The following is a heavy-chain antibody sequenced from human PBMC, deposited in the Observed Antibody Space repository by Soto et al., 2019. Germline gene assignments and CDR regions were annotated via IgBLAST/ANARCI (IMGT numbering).Heavy chain of an antibody. Sequence: GASVKVSCKASGYTFTSYDINWVRQATGQGLEWMGWMNPNSGNTGYAQKFQGRVTMTRNTSISTAYMELSSLRSEDTAVYYCARGYYYGSGSYYNSTLYYYYGMDVWGQATTVTLSS. CDR1: GYTFTSYD. V-gene: IGHV1-8*01. J-gene: IGHJ6*02. D-gene: IGHD3-10*01. CDR3: ARGYYYGSGSYYNSTLYYYYGMDV. CDR2: MNPNSGNT.